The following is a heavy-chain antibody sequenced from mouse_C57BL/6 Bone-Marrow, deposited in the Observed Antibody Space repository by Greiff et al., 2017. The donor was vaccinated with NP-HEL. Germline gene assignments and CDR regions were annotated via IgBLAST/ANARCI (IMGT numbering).Heavy chain of an antibody. V-gene: IGHV8-12*01. CDR1: GFSLSTSGMG. Sequence: ESGPGILQSSQTLSLTCSFSGFSLSTSGMGVSWIRQPSGKGLEWLAHIYWDDDKRYNPSLKSRLTISKDTSRNQVFLKITSVDTADTATYYCARRGDGYHRGHYAMDYWGQGTSVTVSS. CDR2: IYWDDDK. CDR3: ARRGDGYHRGHYAMDY. J-gene: IGHJ4*01. D-gene: IGHD2-3*01.